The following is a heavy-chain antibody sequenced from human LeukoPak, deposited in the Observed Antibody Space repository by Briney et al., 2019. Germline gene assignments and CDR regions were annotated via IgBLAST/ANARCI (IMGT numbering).Heavy chain of an antibody. Sequence: GGSLRLSCAASGFTFSSYSMNWVRQAPGKGLEWVSYISSSYSTIYYADSVKGRFTISRDNAENSLYLQMNSLRAEDTAVYYCARDRGYSNFDYWGQGTLLTVSS. CDR2: ISSSYSTI. CDR3: ARDRGYSNFDY. D-gene: IGHD4-11*01. CDR1: GFTFSSYS. V-gene: IGHV3-48*04. J-gene: IGHJ4*02.